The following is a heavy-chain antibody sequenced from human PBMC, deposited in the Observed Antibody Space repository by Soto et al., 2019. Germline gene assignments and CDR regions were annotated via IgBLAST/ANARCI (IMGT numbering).Heavy chain of an antibody. J-gene: IGHJ4*02. CDR2: IYPGDSDT. Sequence: GESLKISCQGSGYSFTSYWIGWVRQMPGKGLEWMGIIYPGDSDTRYSPSFQGQVTISADKSISTAYLQWSSLKASDTAMYYCARGPLTGYCSGGSCYSLLDYFDYWGQGTLVTVSS. V-gene: IGHV5-51*01. CDR1: GYSFTSYW. CDR3: ARGPLTGYCSGGSCYSLLDYFDY. D-gene: IGHD2-15*01.